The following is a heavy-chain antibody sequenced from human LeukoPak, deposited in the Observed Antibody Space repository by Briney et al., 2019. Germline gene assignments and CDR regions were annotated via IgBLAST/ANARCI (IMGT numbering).Heavy chain of an antibody. D-gene: IGHD2-2*01. CDR3: ARHGPLDSSRTSCSYDY. Sequence: SSETLSLTCTVSDGSISGYYWSWIRQPPGKGLEWIGYIYYSGSTNYNPSLKSRVTTSVDTSKNQFSLKLSSVTAADTAVYYCARHGPLDSSRTSCSYDYWGRGTLVTVSS. J-gene: IGHJ4*02. CDR1: DGSISGYY. CDR2: IYYSGST. V-gene: IGHV4-59*08.